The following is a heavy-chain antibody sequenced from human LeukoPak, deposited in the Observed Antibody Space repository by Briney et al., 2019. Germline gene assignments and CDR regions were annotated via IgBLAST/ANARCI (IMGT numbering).Heavy chain of an antibody. V-gene: IGHV3-48*03. J-gene: IGHJ6*04. CDR1: GFTFSSYE. Sequence: GGSLRLSCAASGFTFSSYEMNWVRQAPGKGLGWVSYISSSGSAIYYADSVKGRFTISRDNAKNSLYLQMNSLRAEDTAVYYCAELGITMIGGVWGKGTTVTISS. CDR2: ISSSGSAI. D-gene: IGHD3-10*02. CDR3: AELGITMIGGV.